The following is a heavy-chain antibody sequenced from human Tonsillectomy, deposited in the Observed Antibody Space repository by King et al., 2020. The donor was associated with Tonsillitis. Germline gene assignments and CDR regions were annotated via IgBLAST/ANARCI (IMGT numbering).Heavy chain of an antibody. J-gene: IGHJ4*02. CDR3: ARVHWNGNYFDY. D-gene: IGHD1-1*01. CDR2: IHQDGSEK. Sequence: VQLVESGGGLVQPGGSLSLSCTASGFPFSNFRMNWVRQGPGKGLEWVADIHQDGSEKRYVDPVKGRFTISRDNAKNSLYLQMNSLRAEDTAVYYCARVHWNGNYFDYWGQGTLVPVSS. CDR1: GFPFSNFR. V-gene: IGHV3-7*03.